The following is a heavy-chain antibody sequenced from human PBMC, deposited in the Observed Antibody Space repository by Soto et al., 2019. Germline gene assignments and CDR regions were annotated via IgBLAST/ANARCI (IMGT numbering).Heavy chain of an antibody. D-gene: IGHD2-21*01. V-gene: IGHV4-31*03. CDR3: ARDSIPPVGPPEVWYFDL. Sequence: QVQLQESGPGLVKPSQTLSLTCTVSGGSISSGGYYWSWIRQHPGKGLEWIGYIYYSGSTYYNPSLKSRVTISVDTSNNQFSLKLRSVPAADTAVYYCARDSIPPVGPPEVWYFDLWGRGTLVTVSS. CDR1: GGSISSGGYY. CDR2: IYYSGST. J-gene: IGHJ2*01.